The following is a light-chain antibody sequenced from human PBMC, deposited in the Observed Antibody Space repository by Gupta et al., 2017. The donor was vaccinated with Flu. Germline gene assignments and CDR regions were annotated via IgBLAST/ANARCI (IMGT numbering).Light chain of an antibody. CDR2: DAS. V-gene: IGKV3-11*01. J-gene: IGKJ5*01. Sequence: ERATLSCRASQSVSTYLVWYQQKSGQAPRLLIYDASNRATGIPARFSGSGPGTDFTLTISSLEPEDFAVYYCQQRSNWPPITFGQGTRLEIK. CDR3: QQRSNWPPIT. CDR1: QSVSTY.